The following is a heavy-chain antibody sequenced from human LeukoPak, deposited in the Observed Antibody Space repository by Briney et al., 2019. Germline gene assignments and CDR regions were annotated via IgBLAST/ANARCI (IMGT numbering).Heavy chain of an antibody. Sequence: GGSLRLSCAASGFTISSYDMSWVRQAPGKGLEWVSSITDNGVSTYYADSVKGRFTISRDNSKDMLYLQMNSLRAEDTALYYCAKDLRVHWGQGTLVTVSS. CDR1: GFTISSYD. D-gene: IGHD3-10*01. J-gene: IGHJ4*02. V-gene: IGHV3-23*01. CDR2: ITDNGVST. CDR3: AKDLRVH.